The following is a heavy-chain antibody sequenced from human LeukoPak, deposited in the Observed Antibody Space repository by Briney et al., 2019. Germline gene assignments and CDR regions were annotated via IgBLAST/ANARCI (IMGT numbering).Heavy chain of an antibody. CDR1: GFTFSAYY. Sequence: GGSLRLSCAASGFTFSAYYMSWIRQAPGKGLEWVSYISSSGSTIYYADSVKGRFTISRDNAKNSLYLQMNSLRAEDTAVYYCARPPQPDGDPLDYWGQGTLVTVSS. V-gene: IGHV3-11*04. D-gene: IGHD4-17*01. J-gene: IGHJ4*02. CDR2: ISSSGSTI. CDR3: ARPPQPDGDPLDY.